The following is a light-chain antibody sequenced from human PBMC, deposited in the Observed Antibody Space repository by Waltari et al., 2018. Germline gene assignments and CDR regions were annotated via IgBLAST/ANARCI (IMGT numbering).Light chain of an antibody. J-gene: IGKJ5*01. V-gene: IGKV1-12*01. Sequence: DIQMTQSPPSVSASVGDRVTITCRASQGIRSWLAWYQQKPGKAPKLLIYAASSLQGGVPSRFSGSGSGTEFTLSISSLQSEDFALYYCQQYNDWPKITFGQGTRLEIK. CDR1: QGIRSW. CDR2: AAS. CDR3: QQYNDWPKIT.